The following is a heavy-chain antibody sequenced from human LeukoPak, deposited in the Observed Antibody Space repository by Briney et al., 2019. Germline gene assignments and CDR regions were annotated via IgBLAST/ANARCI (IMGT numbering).Heavy chain of an antibody. V-gene: IGHV3-30*01. CDR3: ARDGPIVVVPAALDY. Sequence: GGSLRLSCAASGFTFSSYAMHWVRQAPGKGLEWVAVISYDGSNKYYADYVKGRFTISRDNSKNTLYLQINSLRAEDTAVYYCARDGPIVVVPAALDYWGQGTLVTVSS. CDR1: GFTFSSYA. J-gene: IGHJ4*02. D-gene: IGHD2-2*01. CDR2: ISYDGSNK.